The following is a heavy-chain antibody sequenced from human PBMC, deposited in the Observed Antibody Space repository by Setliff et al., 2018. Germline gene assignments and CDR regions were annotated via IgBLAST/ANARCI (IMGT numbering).Heavy chain of an antibody. J-gene: IGHJ3*02. D-gene: IGHD2-15*01. CDR1: GGPTIGYY. Sequence: PSETLSLTCAVSGGPTIGYYWTWIRQAPGKGLEWIGYIHPWGGSSESTNYSPSLKSRVIISVDTSKTQFSLRLSSVTAADTAVYFCARGCSSGSCYPHDVFAIWGQGTMVTVSS. CDR2: IHPWGGSSEST. CDR3: ARGCSSGSCYPHDVFAI. V-gene: IGHV4-59*01.